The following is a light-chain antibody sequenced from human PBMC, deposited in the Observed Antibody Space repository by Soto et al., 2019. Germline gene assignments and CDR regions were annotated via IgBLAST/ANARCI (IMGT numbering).Light chain of an antibody. CDR3: CSYAGSRTFV. V-gene: IGLV2-23*03. Sequence: QSVLTQPASVSGSPGQSITISCTGTSSDVGSYNLVSWYQQHPGKAPKLMIYEGSKRPSGVSNRFSGSKSGNTASLTISGLQAEDEDDYYCCSYAGSRTFVFGGGTKLTVL. J-gene: IGLJ2*01. CDR1: SSDVGSYNL. CDR2: EGS.